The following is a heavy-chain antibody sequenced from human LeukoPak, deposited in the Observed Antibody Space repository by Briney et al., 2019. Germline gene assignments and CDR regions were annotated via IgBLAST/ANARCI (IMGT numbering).Heavy chain of an antibody. CDR2: ISYDGSNK. D-gene: IGHD5-12*01. V-gene: IGHV3-30*03. CDR1: GFTLSSYV. CDR3: ARDNGYSGYDAPDY. J-gene: IGHJ4*02. Sequence: PGRSLRLSCAASGFTLSSYVKHWVRQAPGKGLEWVAVISYDGSNKYYADSVKGRFTISRDNSKNTRYLQMKSLRAEDTAVYYCARDNGYSGYDAPDYWGQGTLVTVSS.